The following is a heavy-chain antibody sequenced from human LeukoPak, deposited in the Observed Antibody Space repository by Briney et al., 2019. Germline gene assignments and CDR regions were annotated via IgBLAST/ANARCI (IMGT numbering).Heavy chain of an antibody. CDR2: ISSSSSTI. D-gene: IGHD6-13*01. CDR1: GFTFSSYS. V-gene: IGHV3-48*04. J-gene: IGHJ3*02. CDR3: ARGTNEQQLVRGYAFDI. Sequence: GGSLRLSCAASGFTFSSYSMNWVRQAPGKGLEWVSYISSSSSTIYYADSVKGRFTISRDNAKNSLYLQMNSLRAEDTAVYYCARGTNEQQLVRGYAFDIWGQGTMVTVSS.